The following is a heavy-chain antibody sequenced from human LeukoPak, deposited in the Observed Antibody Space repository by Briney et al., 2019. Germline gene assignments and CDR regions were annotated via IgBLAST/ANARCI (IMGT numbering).Heavy chain of an antibody. D-gene: IGHD3-10*01. CDR1: GYTFTSYY. CDR3: ASKWFGEKNWFDP. Sequence: SVKVSCKASGYTFTSYYMHWVRQAPGQGLEWMGGIIPIFGTANYAQKFQGRVTITADESTSTAYMELSSLRSEDTAVYYCASKWFGEKNWFDPWGQGTLVTVSS. V-gene: IGHV1-69*13. J-gene: IGHJ5*02. CDR2: IIPIFGTA.